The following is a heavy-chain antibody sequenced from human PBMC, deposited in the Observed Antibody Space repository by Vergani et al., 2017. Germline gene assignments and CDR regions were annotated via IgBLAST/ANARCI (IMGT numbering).Heavy chain of an antibody. D-gene: IGHD6-19*01. Sequence: QVQLVESGGGVVQPGRSLRLSCAASGFTFSSYGMHWVRQAPGKGLEWVAVIRFDGSNKYYADSVKGRFTISRDNSKNTLYLQMNSLRAKDTAVYYCTRYGYIAMAGTGWFDPWRQGTLVTFSS. CDR2: IRFDGSNK. J-gene: IGHJ5*01. CDR1: GFTFSSYG. CDR3: TRYGYIAMAGTGWFDP. V-gene: IGHV3-33*01.